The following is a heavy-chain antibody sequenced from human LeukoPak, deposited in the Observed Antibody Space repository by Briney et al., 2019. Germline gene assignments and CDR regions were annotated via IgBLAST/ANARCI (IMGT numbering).Heavy chain of an antibody. CDR1: GGSFRGYF. V-gene: IGHV4-34*01. Sequence: PSETLSLTCAVYGGSFRGYFWSWIRQPPGKGLEWIGEISHGGSPNYNPSLKSGVTMSVDTSRNQISLKLSSVTAADTAVYYCARETPDIVVVPGTPPEGYYYYYYMDVWGKGTTVTVSS. CDR3: ARETPDIVVVPGTPPEGYYYYYYMDV. D-gene: IGHD2-2*01. CDR2: ISHGGSP. J-gene: IGHJ6*03.